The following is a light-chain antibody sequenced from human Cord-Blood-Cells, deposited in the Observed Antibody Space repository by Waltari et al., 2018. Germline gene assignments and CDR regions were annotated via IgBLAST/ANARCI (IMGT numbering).Light chain of an antibody. CDR3: QREKNWPPWT. Sequence: EIVMTQSPATLSVSPGERATLSCRASQSGSSNLAWYQQKPGQARRLLIYGASTRATGIPARFSGSGSGTEFTLTISSLQSEDFAVYYCQREKNWPPWTFGQGTKVEIK. CDR1: QSGSSN. V-gene: IGKV3-15*01. J-gene: IGKJ1*01. CDR2: GAS.